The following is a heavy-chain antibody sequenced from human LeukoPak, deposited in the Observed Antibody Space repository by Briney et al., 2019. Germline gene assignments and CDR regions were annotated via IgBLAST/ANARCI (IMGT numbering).Heavy chain of an antibody. J-gene: IGHJ4*02. D-gene: IGHD1-26*01. V-gene: IGHV1-46*01. CDR2: INLSDDST. CDR3: ARVAGDPFDY. CDR1: GYTLTRYY. Sequence: GASVKVSCKASGYTLTRYYMHWVRNVPGQGLEWVGVINLSDDSTGYAQKFQGRVTVTRDTSTSTVFMGLSSLRSEDTAVYYCARVAGDPFDYWGQGTLVTVSS.